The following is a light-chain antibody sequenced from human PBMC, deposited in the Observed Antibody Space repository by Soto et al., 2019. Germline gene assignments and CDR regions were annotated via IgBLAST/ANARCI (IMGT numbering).Light chain of an antibody. J-gene: IGKJ3*01. Sequence: EIVLTQSPGTLSLSPGERATLSCRASQSVSDMYLAWYQHKPGQAPRLIIYASNRATGIPDRFSGSGSGTDFTLTINILEPEDFAVYYCQHYGTSALFGPGTKVEIK. V-gene: IGKV3-20*01. CDR2: AS. CDR1: QSVSDMY. CDR3: QHYGTSAL.